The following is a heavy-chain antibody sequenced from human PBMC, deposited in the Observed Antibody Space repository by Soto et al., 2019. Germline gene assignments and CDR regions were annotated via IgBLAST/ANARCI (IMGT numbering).Heavy chain of an antibody. V-gene: IGHV3-66*01. CDR1: GFSVSSNS. CDR3: ATDRGGSLAF. Sequence: EVQLVESGGGLVQPGGSLRLSCGASGFSVSSNSMNWVRQAPGKGLEWVALIYNGGRTYDADSVKGRFTISKDSSKNTLYLQLNSLRAEDMAVYYCATDRGGSLAFWGQGTLVTVSS. D-gene: IGHD3-16*01. CDR2: IYNGGRT. J-gene: IGHJ4*02.